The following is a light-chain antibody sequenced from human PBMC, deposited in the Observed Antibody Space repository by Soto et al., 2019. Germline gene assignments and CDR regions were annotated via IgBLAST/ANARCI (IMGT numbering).Light chain of an antibody. CDR2: DAS. CDR1: QTVSSY. V-gene: IGKV3-11*01. J-gene: IGKJ1*01. CDR3: QQRSLWPVT. Sequence: EIGWTQSPATRSLTPGGRATLSCRASQTVSSYLAWYQQKPGQAPRLLIYDASSRASGIPARFSGSGSGTDFTLTISSLGPEDFAVYYCQQRSLWPVTCGQGTKVEIQ.